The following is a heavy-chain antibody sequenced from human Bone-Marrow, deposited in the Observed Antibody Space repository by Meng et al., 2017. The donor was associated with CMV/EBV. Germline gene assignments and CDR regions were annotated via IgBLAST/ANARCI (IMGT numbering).Heavy chain of an antibody. Sequence: SCAASGFTFSSYGMHWVRQAPGKGLEWVAVISYDGSNKYYADSVKGRFTISRDNSRNTLYLQMNSLRSDDTAVYYCARLCGDYGDDYWGQGTLVTVSS. V-gene: IGHV3-30*03. CDR3: ARLCGDYGDDY. CDR2: ISYDGSNK. J-gene: IGHJ4*02. D-gene: IGHD4-17*01. CDR1: GFTFSSYG.